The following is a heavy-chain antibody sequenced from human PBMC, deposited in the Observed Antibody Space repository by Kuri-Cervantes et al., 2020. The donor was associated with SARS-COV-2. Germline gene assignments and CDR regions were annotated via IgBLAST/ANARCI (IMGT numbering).Heavy chain of an antibody. V-gene: IGHV3-48*01. J-gene: IGHJ4*02. CDR1: GFTFSSYW. D-gene: IGHD2-2*01. CDR2: ISSSGSTI. Sequence: GESLKISCAASGFTFSSYWMSWVRQAPGKGLEWVSYISSSGSTIYYADSVRGRFTISRDNSKNTLYLQMNSLRAEDTAVYYCAKYWGVVVPAAIDWGQGTLVTVSS. CDR3: AKYWGVVVPAAID.